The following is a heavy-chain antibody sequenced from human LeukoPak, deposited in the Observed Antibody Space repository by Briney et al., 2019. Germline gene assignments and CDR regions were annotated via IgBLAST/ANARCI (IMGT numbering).Heavy chain of an antibody. V-gene: IGHV3-33*01. D-gene: IGHD3-3*01. Sequence: GGSLRLSCAASGSTFSSYGMHWVRQAPGKGLEWVAVIWYDGSNKYYADSVKGRFTISRDNSKNTLYLQMNSLRAEDTAVYYCASAYYDFWSGYSGAFDIWGQGTMVTVSS. J-gene: IGHJ3*02. CDR2: IWYDGSNK. CDR3: ASAYYDFWSGYSGAFDI. CDR1: GSTFSSYG.